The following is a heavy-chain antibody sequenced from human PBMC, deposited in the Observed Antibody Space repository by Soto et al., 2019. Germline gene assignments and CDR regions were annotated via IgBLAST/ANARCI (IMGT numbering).Heavy chain of an antibody. D-gene: IGHD1-26*01. CDR1: GLIFSYSY. V-gene: IGHV3-11*01. CDR2: ISGSGTSSI. Sequence: QVQLVQSGGGLVKPGGSLRLSCTASGLIFSYSYMSWIRQAPGKGLEWVSDISGSGTSSIHYADYVKGRFTISRDNAKNSLYLQMENLRPDDTAVYYCASNVGLNYWGQGTLVIVSS. CDR3: ASNVGLNY. J-gene: IGHJ4*02.